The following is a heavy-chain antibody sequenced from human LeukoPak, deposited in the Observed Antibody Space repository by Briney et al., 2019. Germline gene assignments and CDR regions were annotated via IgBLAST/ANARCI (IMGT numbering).Heavy chain of an antibody. V-gene: IGHV1-46*01. CDR2: IKPSGGST. D-gene: IGHD1-26*01. J-gene: IGHJ4*02. Sequence: ASVKVSSKASGYTFTSYSIHWVRQAPGQGLEWMGIIKPSGGSTSYAQKFQGRVTMTSDTSTSTVYMELSSLRSEDTAVYYCARRSVTFSFDYWGQGTLVTVSS. CDR3: ARRSVTFSFDY. CDR1: GYTFTSYS.